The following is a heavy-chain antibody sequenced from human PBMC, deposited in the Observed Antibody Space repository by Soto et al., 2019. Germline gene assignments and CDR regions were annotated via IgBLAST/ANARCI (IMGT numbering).Heavy chain of an antibody. CDR3: ARGSSSWYVSFDY. Sequence: PXGSLRLSCAAAGFTFSSNWMHWVRQAPGKGLVWVSRINSDGSITSYADSVKGQFTISRDNAKNTLYLQMNSLRAEDTAVYYCARGSSSWYVSFDYWGQGILVTSPQ. CDR2: INSDGSIT. V-gene: IGHV3-74*01. CDR1: GFTFSSNW. D-gene: IGHD6-13*01. J-gene: IGHJ4*02.